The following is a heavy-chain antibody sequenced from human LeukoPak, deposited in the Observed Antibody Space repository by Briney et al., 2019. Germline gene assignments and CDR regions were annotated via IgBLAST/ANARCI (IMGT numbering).Heavy chain of an antibody. CDR1: GGSITSGGYY. D-gene: IGHD3-3*01. CDR2: IYYRGGT. Sequence: SGTLSLTCTVSGGSITSGGYYWGWIRQHTGKGLEWIGYIYYRGGTYYNPSLKSRVTLTVDMSTNQFSLKLSSVTAADTAVYYCARGNLYYDFWSGYYTPWYYFDYWGQGTLVTVSS. J-gene: IGHJ4*02. CDR3: ARGNLYYDFWSGYYTPWYYFDY. V-gene: IGHV4-31*03.